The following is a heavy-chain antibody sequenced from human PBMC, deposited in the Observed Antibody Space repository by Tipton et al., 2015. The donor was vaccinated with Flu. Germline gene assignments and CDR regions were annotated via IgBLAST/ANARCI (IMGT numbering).Heavy chain of an antibody. CDR3: ARGPLPDSNWYNGMDV. Sequence: SLRLSCAASGFTFSSYDMHWVRQATGKGLEWVSAIGSAGDTYYLDSVKGRLTISRDNAKNSLYLQMNSLRVGDTAVYYCARGPLPDSNWYNGMDVWGQGTTVTVSS. CDR1: GFTFSSYD. J-gene: IGHJ6*02. D-gene: IGHD6-13*01. V-gene: IGHV3-13*01. CDR2: IGSAGDT.